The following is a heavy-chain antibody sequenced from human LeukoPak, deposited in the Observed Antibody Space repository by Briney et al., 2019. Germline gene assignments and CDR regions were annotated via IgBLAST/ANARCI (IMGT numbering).Heavy chain of an antibody. CDR1: GFTFSNYW. J-gene: IGHJ4*02. Sequence: PGGSLRLSCAASGFTFSNYWMSWVRQARGNGLEWVADIKQDGSEKYYVDSVKGRFTFSRDNAKNSLYLQMSSLRAEDTAVYFCARAATGPYYFDYWGQGTLVTVSS. D-gene: IGHD1-1*01. CDR2: IKQDGSEK. V-gene: IGHV3-7*04. CDR3: ARAATGPYYFDY.